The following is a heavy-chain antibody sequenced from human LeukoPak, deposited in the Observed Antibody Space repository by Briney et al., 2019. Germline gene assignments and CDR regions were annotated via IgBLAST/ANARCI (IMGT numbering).Heavy chain of an antibody. CDR3: ARHGSDDGWFDP. CDR1: GDSFSSHY. Sequence: ASETLSLTCAVSGDSFSSHYWTWIRQPPGKGLEWIGYIYYSGSTNYNPSLKSRVTISVDTSKNQFSLKLSSVTAADTAVYYCARHGSDDGWFDPWGQGTLVTVSS. CDR2: IYYSGST. V-gene: IGHV4-59*08. D-gene: IGHD1-1*01. J-gene: IGHJ5*02.